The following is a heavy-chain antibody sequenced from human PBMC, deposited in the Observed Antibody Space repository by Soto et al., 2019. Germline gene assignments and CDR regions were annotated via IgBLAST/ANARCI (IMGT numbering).Heavy chain of an antibody. Sequence: QVQLQESGPGLVKPSGTLSLTCAVSGGSISSSNWWSWVRQPPGKGLEWIGEIYHSGSTNYNPSLKSRVTLSVDKSKIQFSLKLSAVTAADTAVYYCARSYMVRGVANWFDPWGQGTLVTVSS. CDR3: ARSYMVRGVANWFDP. V-gene: IGHV4-4*02. CDR2: IYHSGST. J-gene: IGHJ5*02. CDR1: GGSISSSNW. D-gene: IGHD3-10*01.